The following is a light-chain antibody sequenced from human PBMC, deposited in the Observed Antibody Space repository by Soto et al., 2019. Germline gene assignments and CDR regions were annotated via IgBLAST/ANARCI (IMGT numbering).Light chain of an antibody. CDR3: QSYDSSSVV. V-gene: IGLV6-57*04. J-gene: IGLJ2*01. CDR2: EDH. CDR1: SGSIASNY. Sequence: NFMLTQPHSVSESPGKTVTISCTRSSGSIASNYVQWYQQRPGSAPTTVIYEDHQRPSGVPDRFSGSIDSSSNSASLTISGLKTEDEADYSCQSYDSSSVVFGGGTKLTVL.